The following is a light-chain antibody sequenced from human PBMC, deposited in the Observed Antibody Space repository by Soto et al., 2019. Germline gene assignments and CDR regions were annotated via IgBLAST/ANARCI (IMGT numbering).Light chain of an antibody. CDR2: KAS. V-gene: IGKV1-5*03. CDR1: QSISCW. CDR3: QHYNSDPWT. Sequence: DLQMTQSPSTLSASVGDRVTITFRASQSISCWLAWYQQKPWKAPKLLIYKASSLESGVPSRFSGSGSGTEFTLTISSLQPDDFATYYCQHYNSDPWTFGQGTKVEIK. J-gene: IGKJ1*01.